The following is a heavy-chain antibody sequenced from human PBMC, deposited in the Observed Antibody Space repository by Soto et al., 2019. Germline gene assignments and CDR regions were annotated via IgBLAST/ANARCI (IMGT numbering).Heavy chain of an antibody. CDR3: AREVDILNWFDP. CDR2: IIPIFGTA. CDR1: GGTFSSYA. Sequence: ASVKVSCKASGGTFSSYAISWVRQAPGQGLEWMGGIIPIFGTANYAQKFQGRVTITADESTSTAYMELSSLRSEDTAVYYCAREVDILNWFDPWGQGTLVTVSS. D-gene: IGHD3-9*01. V-gene: IGHV1-69*13. J-gene: IGHJ5*02.